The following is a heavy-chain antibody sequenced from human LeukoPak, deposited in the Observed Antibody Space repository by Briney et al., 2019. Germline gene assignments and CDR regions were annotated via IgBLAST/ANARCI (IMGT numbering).Heavy chain of an antibody. CDR2: ISSSSSDI. CDR3: ARASTVVTGGDFDY. CDR1: GFTFSSYS. V-gene: IGHV3-21*01. J-gene: IGHJ4*02. Sequence: GGSQRLSRAASGFTFSSYSMHWVRQAPGKGREWVSSISSSSSDIYYADSVKVRFTISRDNAKNTLYLQMNSLRAEDTAVYYCARASTVVTGGDFDYWGQGTLVTVSS. D-gene: IGHD4-23*01.